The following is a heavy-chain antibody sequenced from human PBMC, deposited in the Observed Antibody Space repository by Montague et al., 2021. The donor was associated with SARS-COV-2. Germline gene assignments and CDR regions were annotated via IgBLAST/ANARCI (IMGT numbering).Heavy chain of an antibody. CDR2: INRSGSTT. V-gene: IGHV3-23*01. J-gene: IGHJ3*02. CDR3: ATDPGAFDI. CDR1: GFTFSNYA. Sequence: SLRLSCAASGFTFSNYAMTWVRQAPGKGLEWVSVINRSGSTTYYTDSVKGRFTISRDNSKNTLYLQMNSLRGEDTAVYYYATDPGAFDIWGQGTMVTVSS.